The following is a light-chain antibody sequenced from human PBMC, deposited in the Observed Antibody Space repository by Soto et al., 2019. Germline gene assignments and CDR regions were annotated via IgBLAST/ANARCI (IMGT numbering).Light chain of an antibody. Sequence: EIVLTQSPATLSLSPGERATLSCRASQSVSSYLAWYQQKPGQAPRLLIYDASNRATGIPARFSGGGSGTDFTLTISILEPDDFAVYYWQQRSNWRFTFGPGTRVDIK. CDR1: QSVSSY. CDR3: QQRSNWRFT. CDR2: DAS. J-gene: IGKJ3*01. V-gene: IGKV3-11*01.